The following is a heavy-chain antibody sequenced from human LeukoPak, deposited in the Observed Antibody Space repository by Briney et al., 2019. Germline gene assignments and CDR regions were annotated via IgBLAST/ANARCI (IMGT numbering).Heavy chain of an antibody. D-gene: IGHD3-22*01. CDR3: ATIVVVITDTRPDY. Sequence: SETLSLTCTVSGGSISSGSYYWSWIRQPPGKGLEWIGSIYYSGSTYYNPSLKSRVTISVDTSKNQFFLKLSSVTAADTAVYYCATIVVVITDTRPDYCGQGTLVTVSS. CDR2: IYYSGST. CDR1: GGSISSGSYY. V-gene: IGHV4-39*07. J-gene: IGHJ4*02.